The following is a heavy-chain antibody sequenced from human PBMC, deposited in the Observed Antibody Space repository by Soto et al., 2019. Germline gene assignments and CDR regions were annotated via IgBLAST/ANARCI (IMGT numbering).Heavy chain of an antibody. CDR2: ISAKNGDT. Sequence: QVHLVQSGAELKKPGASVRFSCKASGYSFTRNGISWVRQAPGQGLEWMGWISAKNGDTNYAQKFQGRVIMTTDTSTSTAYMELRSLRSDDTAVYYCVRDRDSDTWPSRDVWGQGTTVTVSS. CDR1: GYSFTRNG. V-gene: IGHV1-18*01. D-gene: IGHD1-26*01. CDR3: VRDRDSDTWPSRDV. J-gene: IGHJ6*02.